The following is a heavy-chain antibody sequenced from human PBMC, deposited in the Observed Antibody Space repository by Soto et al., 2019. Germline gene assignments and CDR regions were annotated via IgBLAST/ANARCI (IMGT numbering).Heavy chain of an antibody. V-gene: IGHV4-59*01. J-gene: IGHJ4*02. Sequence: SETLSLTCSVSGGSLSTFFWSWIRQPPGKGLEWLGYIHDRGNTNYNPSLETRVSLSMDTSKRQFSLKLTSVTPADTALYSCASGRDDGSGHYCVHLFDNWGRGTLLQVSS. CDR2: IHDRGNT. CDR3: ASGRDDGSGHYCVHLFDN. CDR1: GGSLSTFF. D-gene: IGHD3-22*01.